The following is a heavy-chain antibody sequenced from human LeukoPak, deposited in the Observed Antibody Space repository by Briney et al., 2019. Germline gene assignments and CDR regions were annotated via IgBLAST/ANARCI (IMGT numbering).Heavy chain of an antibody. CDR3: ARDTGTVVDY. Sequence: SETLSLTCTVSGGNISSHYWNWIRQSPGKGLEWIGYVYYSGSTNYNPSLKSRVTTSVDTSKNQFSLKLSSVTAADTAVYYCARDTGTVVDYWGQGTLVTVSS. CDR2: VYYSGST. CDR1: GGNISSHY. V-gene: IGHV4-59*11. J-gene: IGHJ4*02. D-gene: IGHD4-23*01.